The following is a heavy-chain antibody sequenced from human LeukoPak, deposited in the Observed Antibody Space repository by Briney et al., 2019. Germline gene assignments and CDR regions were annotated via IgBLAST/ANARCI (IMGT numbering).Heavy chain of an antibody. D-gene: IGHD2-15*01. Sequence: SETLSLTCVVYGGSLSANYWSWFRQPPGKGLEWIGELNPRGSTIYNPTLKSRVTISVDTSKNQSSLNLSSVTATDTAVYYCAREPGYCSSGSCYGGWFDPWGQGTLVTVSS. CDR3: AREPGYCSSGSCYGGWFDP. CDR2: LNPRGST. V-gene: IGHV4-34*01. J-gene: IGHJ5*02. CDR1: GGSLSANY.